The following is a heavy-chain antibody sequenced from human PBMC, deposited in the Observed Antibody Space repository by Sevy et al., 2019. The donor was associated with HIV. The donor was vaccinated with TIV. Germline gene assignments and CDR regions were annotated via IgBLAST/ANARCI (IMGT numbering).Heavy chain of an antibody. CDR2: IRSKPYGETP. Sequence: GGSLRLSCTASGFSFGDYPISWFRQAPGKGLEWVGFIRSKPYGETPQYAASVKGRFTVSRDDSKSIAYLQMNSLNTEDTALYYCTRLGLEQPCGYVDLWGQGILVTVSS. J-gene: IGHJ4*02. D-gene: IGHD1-1*01. CDR1: GFSFGDYP. CDR3: TRLGLEQPCGYVDL. V-gene: IGHV3-49*03.